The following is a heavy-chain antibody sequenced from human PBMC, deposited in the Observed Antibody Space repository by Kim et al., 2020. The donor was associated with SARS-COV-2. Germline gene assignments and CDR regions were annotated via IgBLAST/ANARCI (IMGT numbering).Heavy chain of an antibody. D-gene: IGHD3-22*01. CDR3: ASHNYNYDSSGYYYDY. Sequence: KFQGRVTITADKSTSTAYMELSSLRSEDTAVYYCASHNYNYDSSGYYYDYWGQGTLVTVSS. V-gene: IGHV1-69*02. J-gene: IGHJ4*02.